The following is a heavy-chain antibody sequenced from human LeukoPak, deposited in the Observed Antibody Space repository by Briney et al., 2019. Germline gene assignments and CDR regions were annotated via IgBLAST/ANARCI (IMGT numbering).Heavy chain of an antibody. CDR2: ICGSGSTK. D-gene: IGHD3-10*01. Sequence: PGGSLRLSCAASGFNFNTYEMNWVRQAPGKGLEWVSYICGSGSTKYYADPVKGRFTISRDNAENSLYLQMNGLRAEDTAVYYCARDLYYYGSGNYVPGLPDYWGQGTLVTVSS. CDR3: ARDLYYYGSGNYVPGLPDY. CDR1: GFNFNTYE. J-gene: IGHJ4*02. V-gene: IGHV3-48*03.